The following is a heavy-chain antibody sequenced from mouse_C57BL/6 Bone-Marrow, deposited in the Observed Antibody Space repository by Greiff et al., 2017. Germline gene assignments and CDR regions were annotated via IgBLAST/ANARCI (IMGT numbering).Heavy chain of an antibody. D-gene: IGHD1-1*01. J-gene: IGHJ3*01. CDR2: IRNKSNGYTT. CDR1: GFTFTDYY. CDR3: AISSSSHYGSSYGFAY. Sequence: EVQLVESGGGLVQPGGSLSLSCAASGFTFTDYYMSWVRQPPGKALEWLGFIRNKSNGYTTEYSAYVKGRFTISRDNYKRILYLQMNALRAEDSATYYFAISSSSHYGSSYGFAYWGQGTLVTVSA. V-gene: IGHV7-3*01.